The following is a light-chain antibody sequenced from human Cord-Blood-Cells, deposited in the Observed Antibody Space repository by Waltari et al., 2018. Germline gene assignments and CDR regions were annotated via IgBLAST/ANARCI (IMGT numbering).Light chain of an antibody. J-gene: IGLJ3*02. CDR2: EGS. CDR3: CSYAGSSTLV. Sequence: QSALTQPASVSGSPGQSITISCTGTSSDVGSYNLVSWYQQHPGKAPNPMIYEGSKRLSGVSNRFSGSKSGNTAALTILGRQAEDEADYYCCSYAGSSTLVFGGGTKLTVL. CDR1: SSDVGSYNL. V-gene: IGLV2-23*01.